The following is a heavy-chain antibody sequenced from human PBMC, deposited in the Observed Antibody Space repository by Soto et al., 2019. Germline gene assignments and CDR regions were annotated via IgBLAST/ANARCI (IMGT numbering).Heavy chain of an antibody. CDR2: IYYSGNT. Sequence: SETLSLTCTVSGGSTSSDNYWSWIRQPPGKGLEWIGHIYYSGNTDYNPSLKSRLAISIDTSKNQFPLKLSSVTAADTAVYFCAREGGESSDGLYYFDSWGQGSLVTVSS. CDR1: GGSTSSDNY. J-gene: IGHJ4*02. D-gene: IGHD3-16*01. V-gene: IGHV4-30-4*01. CDR3: AREGGESSDGLYYFDS.